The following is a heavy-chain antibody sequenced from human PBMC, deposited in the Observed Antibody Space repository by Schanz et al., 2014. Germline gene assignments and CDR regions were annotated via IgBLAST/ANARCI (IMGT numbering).Heavy chain of an antibody. J-gene: IGHJ3*02. CDR3: AKDPHKDYGGKPQTFDI. CDR2: ISGLGEAT. V-gene: IGHV3-23*01. Sequence: EVQLLASGGGLVQPGGSLRLTCLTSGFTFTDHAMSWVRQAPGKGLEWVSTISGLGEATFYSDSVKGRFTVSRDNSKNILYLQMNSLRAEDTALYYCAKDPHKDYGGKPQTFDIWGQGTMVTVSS. D-gene: IGHD4-17*01. CDR1: GFTFTDHA.